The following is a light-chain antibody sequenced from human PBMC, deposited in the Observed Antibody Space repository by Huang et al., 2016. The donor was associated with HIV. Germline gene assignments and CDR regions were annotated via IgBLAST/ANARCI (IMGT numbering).Light chain of an antibody. V-gene: IGKV3-15*01. CDR2: GAS. CDR1: QRIKSN. Sequence: IVMTQSPVTLSVSPGERAALSCRAGQRIKSNLAWYQQTPGQAPRLLIYGASPRATGVPARFSGSGSGTEFTLTINNLQSDDVAVYYCQQYDYWPPVTFGQGTKV. J-gene: IGKJ1*01. CDR3: QQYDYWPPVT.